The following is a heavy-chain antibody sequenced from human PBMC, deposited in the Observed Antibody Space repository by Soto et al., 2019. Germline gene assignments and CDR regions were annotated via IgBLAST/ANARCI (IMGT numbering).Heavy chain of an antibody. J-gene: IGHJ4*02. V-gene: IGHV4-59*12. CDR1: GGPISSYY. Sequence: QVQLQESGPELVKPSETLSLNCTVSGGPISSYYWSWIRPSPGKGLEWIGYIYYSGSTNYNPSLKSRVTIAVDTFKNQFSREWSSVTAADTAVYYCARGSSGWPPRLSYWGQGTLVTVSS. CDR3: ARGSSGWPPRLSY. CDR2: IYYSGST. D-gene: IGHD6-19*01.